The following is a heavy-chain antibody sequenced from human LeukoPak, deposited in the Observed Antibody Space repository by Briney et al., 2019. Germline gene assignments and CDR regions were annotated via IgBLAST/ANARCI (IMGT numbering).Heavy chain of an antibody. Sequence: PGGSLRLSCAASGFTFSSNSMNWVRQAPGKGLEWVSSISSSSSYIYYADSVKGRFTISRDNAKNSLYLQMNSLRAEDTAVYYCARDRMVVAATVWGPYGMDVWGQGTTVTVSS. V-gene: IGHV3-21*01. CDR2: ISSSSSYI. J-gene: IGHJ6*02. CDR3: ARDRMVVAATVWGPYGMDV. CDR1: GFTFSSNS. D-gene: IGHD2-15*01.